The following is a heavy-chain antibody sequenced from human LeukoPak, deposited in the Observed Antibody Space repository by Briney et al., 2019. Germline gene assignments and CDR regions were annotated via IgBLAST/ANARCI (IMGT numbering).Heavy chain of an antibody. CDR3: ARARGGSYYSYYYYGMDV. CDR2: IYYSGST. V-gene: IGHV4-59*01. CDR1: GGSISSYY. Sequence: PSETLSLTCTVSGGSISSYYWSWIRQPPGKGLEWIGYIYYSGSTNYNPSLKSRVTISVDTSKNQFSLKLSSVTAADTAVYYCARARGGSYYSYYYYGMDVWGQGTTVTVSS. D-gene: IGHD1-26*01. J-gene: IGHJ6*02.